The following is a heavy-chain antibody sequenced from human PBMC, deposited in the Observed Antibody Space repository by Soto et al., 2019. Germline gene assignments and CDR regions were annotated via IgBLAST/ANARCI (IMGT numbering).Heavy chain of an antibody. CDR3: ARAGAFYETSGYPWSTFDI. V-gene: IGHV1-18*01. CDR1: GYTLTSNG. D-gene: IGHD3-22*01. J-gene: IGHJ3*02. CDR2: ISAYNGNT. Sequence: QVHLVQSGAEVKKPGASVKVSCKASGYTLTSNGISWVRQAPGQGLQWMGWISAYNGNTNYADKFQGRVTMTTDTSTSTAHMEVRSLRSDDTAVYYCARAGAFYETSGYPWSTFDIWGQGTMVTVSS.